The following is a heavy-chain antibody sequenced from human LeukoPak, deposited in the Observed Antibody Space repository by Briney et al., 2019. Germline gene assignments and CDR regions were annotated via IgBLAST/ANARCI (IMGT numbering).Heavy chain of an antibody. V-gene: IGHV3-23*01. CDR2: IFPSGGEI. J-gene: IGHJ4*02. CDR3: ATYRQVLLPFES. Sequence: PGGSLRLSCAASGFTFSTFAMIWVRQPPGKGLEWVSSIFPSGGEIHYADSVRGRFTISRDNSKSTLSLQMNSLRAEDTAINYCATYRQVLLPFESWGQGTLVTVSS. CDR1: GFTFSTFA. D-gene: IGHD2-8*02.